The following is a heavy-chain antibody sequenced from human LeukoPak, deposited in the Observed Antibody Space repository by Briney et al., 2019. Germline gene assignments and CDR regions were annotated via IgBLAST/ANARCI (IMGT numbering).Heavy chain of an antibody. V-gene: IGHV3-66*01. CDR2: IYSGGST. J-gene: IGHJ4*02. CDR1: GFTVSSNY. CDR3: AREGHYYDSSD. Sequence: GGSLILSCAASGFTVSSNYMSWVRQAPGKGLEWVSVIYSGGSTYYADSVKGRFTISRDNSKNTLYLQMNSLRAEDTAVYYCAREGHYYDSSDWGQGTLVTVSS. D-gene: IGHD3-22*01.